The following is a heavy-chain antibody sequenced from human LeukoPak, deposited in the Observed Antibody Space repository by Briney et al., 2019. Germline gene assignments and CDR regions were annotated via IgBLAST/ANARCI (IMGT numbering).Heavy chain of an antibody. CDR1: GYSFTSYW. D-gene: IGHD2-15*01. Sequence: GEPLKTSCKGSGYSFTSYWIGWVRQVPGKGLGWMGIIYPGDSDTSYSPSFQGQVTISADKSISTAYLQWSSLKASDTAMYYCARLGGTFAFDIWGQGTMVTVSS. CDR2: IYPGDSDT. V-gene: IGHV5-51*01. CDR3: ARLGGTFAFDI. J-gene: IGHJ3*02.